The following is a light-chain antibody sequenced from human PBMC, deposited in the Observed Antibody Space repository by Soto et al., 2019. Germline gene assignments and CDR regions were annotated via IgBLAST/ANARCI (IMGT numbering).Light chain of an antibody. CDR1: QSVSSNY. Sequence: DIVLTQSPGTLSLSPGERATLSCRASQSVSSNYLAWYQQKPGQAPRLLIYGASTRATGVPDRFSGSGSGTEFTLTIRSPQSEDFGVYSCQQYDNWPQTFGQGTKVDIK. V-gene: IGKV3D-15*01. J-gene: IGKJ1*01. CDR3: QQYDNWPQT. CDR2: GAS.